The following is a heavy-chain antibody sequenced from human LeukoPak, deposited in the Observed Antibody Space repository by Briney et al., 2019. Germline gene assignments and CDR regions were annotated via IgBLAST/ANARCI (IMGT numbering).Heavy chain of an antibody. CDR1: AYSISSGYY. Sequence: PSETLSLTCAVSAYSISSGYYWGWIRQPPGKGLEWIGSIHRGGSTYYNPSLKSRITISIDRSKNQFSLKLNSVTAADSAVYYCATNVTYSFDNWGQGTLVTVSS. CDR3: ATNVTYSFDN. D-gene: IGHD2-21*02. J-gene: IGHJ4*02. CDR2: IHRGGST. V-gene: IGHV4-38-2*01.